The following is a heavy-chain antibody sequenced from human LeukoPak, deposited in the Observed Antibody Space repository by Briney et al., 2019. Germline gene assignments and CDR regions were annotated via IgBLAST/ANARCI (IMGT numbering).Heavy chain of an antibody. J-gene: IGHJ3*02. CDR1: GGSISSYY. V-gene: IGHV4-59*01. CDR2: IYYSGST. CDR3: ARERYCSGGSCYADDAFDI. D-gene: IGHD2-15*01. Sequence: SETLSLTCTVSGGSISSYYWSWIRQPPGKGLEWIGYIYYSGSTNYNPSLKSRDTISVDTSKNQFSLKLSSVTAADTAVYYCARERYCSGGSCYADDAFDIWGQGTMVTVSS.